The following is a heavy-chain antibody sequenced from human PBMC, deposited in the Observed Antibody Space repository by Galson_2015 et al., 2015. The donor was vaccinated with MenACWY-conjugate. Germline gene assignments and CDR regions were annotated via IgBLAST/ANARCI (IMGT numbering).Heavy chain of an antibody. J-gene: IGHJ6*02. CDR3: AKTPHVTVRAYGMDV. Sequence: SLRLSCAVSGLTFSHYGVTWVRQAPGKGLDWVSHINSDSSNLLYADSVKGRFTIYRDNSKNTLYLQMNSLRAEDTAVYYCAKTPHVTVRAYGMDVWVQGTTVTVSS. CDR2: INSDSSNL. D-gene: IGHD4-17*01. V-gene: IGHV3-23*01. CDR1: GLTFSHYG.